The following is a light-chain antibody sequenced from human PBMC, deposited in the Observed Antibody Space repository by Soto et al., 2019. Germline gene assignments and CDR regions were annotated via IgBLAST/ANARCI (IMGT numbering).Light chain of an antibody. CDR1: QSISSY. J-gene: IGKJ2*01. CDR3: QQSYRPPYP. CDR2: AAS. Sequence: DIQMTQSPSSLSASVGDRVTITCRATQSISSYLNWYQLKPGKAPKLLIYAASTLQRGVPSRCSGSGSGTDFTLTIRSLQLDDFATYSCQQSYRPPYPFGQGTKVDI. V-gene: IGKV1-39*01.